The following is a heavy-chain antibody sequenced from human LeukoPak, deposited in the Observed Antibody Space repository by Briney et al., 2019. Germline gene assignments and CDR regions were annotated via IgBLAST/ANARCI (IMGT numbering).Heavy chain of an antibody. CDR3: ARDGVNVVVPAAMTGVMDY. CDR1: GYTFTGYY. Sequence: ASVKVSCKASGYTFTGYYMHWVRQAPGQGLEWMGWINPNSGGTNYAQKFKGRVTMTRDTSISTAYMELSRLRSDDTAVYYCARDGVNVVVPAAMTGVMDYWGQGTLVTVSS. D-gene: IGHD2-2*01. V-gene: IGHV1-2*02. J-gene: IGHJ4*02. CDR2: INPNSGGT.